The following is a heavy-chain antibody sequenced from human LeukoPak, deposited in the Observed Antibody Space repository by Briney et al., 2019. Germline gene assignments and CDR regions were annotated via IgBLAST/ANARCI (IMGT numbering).Heavy chain of an antibody. D-gene: IGHD4-11*01. J-gene: IGHJ4*02. V-gene: IGHV1-69*13. CDR1: GGTFSSYA. CDR2: IIPIFGTA. Sequence: SVKVSCKASGGTFSSYAISWVRQAPGQGLEWMGGIIPIFGTANYAQKFQGRVTITADESTSTAYMELSSLRSEDTAAYYCARLPPDYSRPRDYWGQGTLVTVSS. CDR3: ARLPPDYSRPRDY.